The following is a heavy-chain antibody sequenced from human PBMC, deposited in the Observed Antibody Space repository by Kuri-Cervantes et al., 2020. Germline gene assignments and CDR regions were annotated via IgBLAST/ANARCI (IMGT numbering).Heavy chain of an antibody. CDR1: GGTFSSYA. J-gene: IGHJ3*02. D-gene: IGHD6-13*01. Sequence: ASVKVSCKASGGTFSSYAMNWVRQVPGQGLEWMGWINTNTGNPTYAQGFTGRFVFSLDTSVSTAYLQICSLKAEDTAVYYCARDTGLGYSSSWADAFDIWGQGTMVTVSS. V-gene: IGHV7-4-1*01. CDR3: ARDTGLGYSSSWADAFDI. CDR2: INTNTGNP.